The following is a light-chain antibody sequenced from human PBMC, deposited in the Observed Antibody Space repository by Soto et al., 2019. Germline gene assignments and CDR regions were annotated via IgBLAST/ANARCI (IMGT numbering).Light chain of an antibody. Sequence: DIQMTQSPSSLSASVGDRVTITCRVSQTISTYLNWYQQKPGKAPKLLIHAASSVQSGVPSRFSGSGSGTDFTLTISSLQPEDFATYYCQQSYRAPLTFGPGTKVDIK. CDR1: QTISTY. CDR3: QQSYRAPLT. J-gene: IGKJ3*01. CDR2: AAS. V-gene: IGKV1-39*01.